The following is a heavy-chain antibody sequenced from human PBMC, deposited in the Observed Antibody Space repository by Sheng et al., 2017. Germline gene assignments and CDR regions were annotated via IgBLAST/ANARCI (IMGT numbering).Heavy chain of an antibody. CDR1: GYSISSGYY. D-gene: IGHD1-26*01. V-gene: IGHV4-38-2*01. J-gene: IGHJ4*02. CDR3: ARVDSGSYPATFDY. CDR2: IYHSGST. Sequence: QVQLQESGPGLVKPSETLSLTCAVSGYSISSGYYWGWIRQPPGNGLEWIGSIYHSGSTYYNPSLKSRVTISVDTSKNQFSLKLSSVTAADTAVYYCARVDSGSYPATFDYWGQGTLVTVSS.